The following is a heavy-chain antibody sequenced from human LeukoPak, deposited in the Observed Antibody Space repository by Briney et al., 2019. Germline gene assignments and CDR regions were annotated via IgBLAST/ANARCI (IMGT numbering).Heavy chain of an antibody. J-gene: IGHJ6*03. Sequence: PSETLSLTCTVSGGPISSYYWSWIRQPPGKGLEWIGYIYYSGSTNYNPSLKSRVTISVDTSKNQFSLKLSSVTAADTAVYYCARERGRSYGSVPYYYYMDVWGKGTTVTVSS. V-gene: IGHV4-59*01. D-gene: IGHD5-18*01. CDR3: ARERGRSYGSVPYYYYMDV. CDR1: GGPISSYY. CDR2: IYYSGST.